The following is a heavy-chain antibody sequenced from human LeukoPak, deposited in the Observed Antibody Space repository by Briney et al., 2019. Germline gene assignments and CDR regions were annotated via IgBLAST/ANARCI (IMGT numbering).Heavy chain of an antibody. Sequence: SSQTLSLTCTVSGGSISSGSYYWSWIRQPAGKGLEWIGRIYTSGSTYYNPSLKSRVTISVDTSKNQFSLKLSSVTAADTAVYYCAINTAMPTIPFDYWGQGTLVTVSS. J-gene: IGHJ4*02. V-gene: IGHV4-61*02. CDR1: GGSISSGSYY. CDR2: IYTSGST. D-gene: IGHD5-18*01. CDR3: AINTAMPTIPFDY.